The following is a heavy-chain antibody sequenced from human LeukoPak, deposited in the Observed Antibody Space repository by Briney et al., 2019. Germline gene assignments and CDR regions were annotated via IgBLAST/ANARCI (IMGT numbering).Heavy chain of an antibody. D-gene: IGHD7-27*01. J-gene: IGHJ4*02. Sequence: SETVSLTCPVSRDSISTTNRRRWIRQPPGQGLEWIGEISLTGLTHYNPSLESRVTVSLDKSKNQLSLNLTSVTAADTAVYYCSRETGAFSPFGYWGQGTLVTVLS. CDR1: RDSISTTNR. V-gene: IGHV4-4*02. CDR3: SRETGAFSPFGY. CDR2: ISLTGLT.